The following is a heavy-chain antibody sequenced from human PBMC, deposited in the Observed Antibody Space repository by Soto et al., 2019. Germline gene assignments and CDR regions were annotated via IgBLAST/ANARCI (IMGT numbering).Heavy chain of an antibody. CDR2: ISTDNGNT. Sequence: ASVKGSCKASGYTFTSSWISWVRQAPGQGLEWMGWISTDNGNTNYAQHLQGRVSLTTDTSTSTAYMDLRSLRSDDTAVYYCAREGYYIGSGNFSPHRYYGMDVWGQGTTVSVSS. V-gene: IGHV1-18*01. CDR3: AREGYYIGSGNFSPHRYYGMDV. J-gene: IGHJ6*02. D-gene: IGHD3-10*01. CDR1: GYTFTSSW.